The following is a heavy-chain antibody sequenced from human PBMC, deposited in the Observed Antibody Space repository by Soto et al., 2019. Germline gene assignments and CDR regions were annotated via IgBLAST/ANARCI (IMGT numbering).Heavy chain of an antibody. Sequence: QVQLVQSGAEVKKPGASVKVSCKASGYTFASYDINWVRQATGQGLEWMGWMNPNSGNTGYAQKFQGRVTMTRSTSISTAYMELSSLRSEDTAVYYCARVSDYYDSNGYFEYFQHWGQGTLVTVSS. J-gene: IGHJ1*01. D-gene: IGHD3-22*01. CDR3: ARVSDYYDSNGYFEYFQH. V-gene: IGHV1-8*01. CDR2: MNPNSGNT. CDR1: GYTFASYD.